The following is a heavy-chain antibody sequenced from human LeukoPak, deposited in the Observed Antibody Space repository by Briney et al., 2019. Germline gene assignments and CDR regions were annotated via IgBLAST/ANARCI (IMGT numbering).Heavy chain of an antibody. V-gene: IGHV4-59*01. D-gene: IGHD5-18*01. Sequence: SETLSLTCTVSGGSISSYYWSWIRQPPGKGLEWIGYIYFSGSTNYNPSLKSRVTISVDTSKNQFSLKLSSVTAVDTAVYYCARAGGYSYSGYFDYWGQGTLVTVSS. CDR1: GGSISSYY. J-gene: IGHJ4*02. CDR2: IYFSGST. CDR3: ARAGGYSYSGYFDY.